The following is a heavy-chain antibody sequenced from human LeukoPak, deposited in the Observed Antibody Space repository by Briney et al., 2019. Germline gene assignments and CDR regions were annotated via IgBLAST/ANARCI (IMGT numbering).Heavy chain of an antibody. Sequence: PETLSLTCAVSGYSISSGYYWGWIRQPPGKGLEWIASMYHSGSTYYNPSLKSRVTISVDTSKDHFSLKLSSVTAADTAVYYCARVETRGAFDIWGQGTMVTVSS. J-gene: IGHJ3*02. V-gene: IGHV4-38-2*01. CDR1: GYSISSGYY. D-gene: IGHD5-18*01. CDR3: ARVETRGAFDI. CDR2: MYHSGST.